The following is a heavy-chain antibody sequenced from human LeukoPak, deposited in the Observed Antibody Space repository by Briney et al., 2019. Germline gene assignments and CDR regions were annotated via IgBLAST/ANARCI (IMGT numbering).Heavy chain of an antibody. V-gene: IGHV1-69*13. CDR2: IIPIFGTA. Sequence: SVKVSCKASGYTFTGYYMHWVRQAPGQGLEWMGGIIPIFGTANYAQKFQGRVTITADESTSTAYMELSSLRSEDTAVYYCARVDYDFWSGPFDYWGQGTLVTVSS. J-gene: IGHJ4*02. D-gene: IGHD3-3*01. CDR1: GYTFTGYY. CDR3: ARVDYDFWSGPFDY.